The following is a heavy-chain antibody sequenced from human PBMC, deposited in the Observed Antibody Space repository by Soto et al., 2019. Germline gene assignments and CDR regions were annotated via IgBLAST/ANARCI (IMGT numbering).Heavy chain of an antibody. V-gene: IGHV1-24*01. Sequence: ASVKVSCKVSGYTLTELSMHWVRQAPGKGLEWMGGFDPEDGETIYAQKFQGRVTMTEDTSTDTAYMELSSLRSEDTAVYYCARGPLGYCSGGSCYFLYYWGQGTLVTVSS. CDR2: FDPEDGET. D-gene: IGHD2-15*01. J-gene: IGHJ4*02. CDR1: GYTLTELS. CDR3: ARGPLGYCSGGSCYFLYY.